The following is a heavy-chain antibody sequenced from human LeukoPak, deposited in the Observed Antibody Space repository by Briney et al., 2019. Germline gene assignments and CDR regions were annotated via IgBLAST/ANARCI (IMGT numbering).Heavy chain of an antibody. Sequence: ASVTVSCKASGYTFTGYYMHWVRQAPGQGLEWMGRINPNSGGTNYAQKFQGRVTMTRDTSISTAYMELSRPRSDDTAVYYCAREITGTTFPYYYYGMDVWGQGTTVTVSS. J-gene: IGHJ6*02. CDR1: GYTFTGYY. D-gene: IGHD1-7*01. V-gene: IGHV1-2*06. CDR2: INPNSGGT. CDR3: AREITGTTFPYYYYGMDV.